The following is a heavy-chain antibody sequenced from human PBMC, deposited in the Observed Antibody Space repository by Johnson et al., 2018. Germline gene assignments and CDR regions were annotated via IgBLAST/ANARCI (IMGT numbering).Heavy chain of an antibody. J-gene: IGHJ6*02. CDR2: ISYDRSNK. Sequence: VQLLESGGGVVQPGRPLRLSCAASGFTFSSYGMHWVRQAPGKGLEWVAVISYDRSNKNYADSVKGRFTISRDNSKNTRYLQMNSLRVGEMAVYYCAKQRWLQSYGMDVWGQGTTVTVS. V-gene: IGHV3-30*18. D-gene: IGHD5-24*01. CDR1: GFTFSSYG. CDR3: AKQRWLQSYGMDV.